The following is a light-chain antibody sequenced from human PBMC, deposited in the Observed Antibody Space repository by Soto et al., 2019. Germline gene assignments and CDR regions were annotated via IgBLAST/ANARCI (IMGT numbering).Light chain of an antibody. CDR2: DAS. CDR1: QTISGW. J-gene: IGKJ2*01. V-gene: IGKV1-39*01. CDR3: QQSDSTPYT. Sequence: DHQMTPSPSTLSASVGDTVTIPFLASQTISGWLAWYQQKPGKAPRLLIYDASSLLSGVPSRFSGSGSGTDFTLTIASLQPEDFSTYYCQQSDSTPYTFGQGTKVDIK.